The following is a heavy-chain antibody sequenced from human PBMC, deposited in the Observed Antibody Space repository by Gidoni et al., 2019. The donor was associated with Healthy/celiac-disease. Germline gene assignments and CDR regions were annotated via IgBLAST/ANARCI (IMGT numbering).Heavy chain of an antibody. CDR3: AKSPEWLPTNWFDP. D-gene: IGHD3-3*01. J-gene: IGHJ5*02. CDR1: GFTFSSYA. Sequence: VQLLESGGGLVQPGGSLRPSCVAYGFTFSSYAMSWVRQAPGKGLEWVSAIIGSGGSTYYADSVNGRFTISRDNSKNTLYLQMNSLRAEDTAVYYCAKSPEWLPTNWFDPWGQGTLVTVSS. CDR2: IIGSGGST. V-gene: IGHV3-23*01.